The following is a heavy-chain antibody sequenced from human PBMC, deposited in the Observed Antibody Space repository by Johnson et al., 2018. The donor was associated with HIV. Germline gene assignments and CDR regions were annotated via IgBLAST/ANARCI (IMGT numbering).Heavy chain of an antibody. CDR3: ATGFGPAFEM. V-gene: IGHV3-15*01. CDR2: IKSKTDGGTT. Sequence: EVQLVESGGGFVQPGGSLRLSCAASGFTFSSYWMHWVRQAPGKGLEWVGRIKSKTDGGTTDHAAPVKGRFSISRDDSKNTLYLQMNSLKTEDTAVYYCATGFGPAFEMWGQGTMVTVSS. D-gene: IGHD3-16*01. J-gene: IGHJ3*02. CDR1: GFTFSSYW.